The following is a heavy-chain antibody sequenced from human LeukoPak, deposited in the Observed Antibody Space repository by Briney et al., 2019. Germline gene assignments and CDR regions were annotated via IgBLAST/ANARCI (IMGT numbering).Heavy chain of an antibody. D-gene: IGHD3-22*01. Sequence: PGGTLRLSCAASGFTFSNYGMNWVRQAPGKGLEWVSALSSSGGSTYYADSVKGRFTISRDNSKNTLYLQMNSLRAEDTAVYYCARESVSYYYDSSGYRDWGQGTLVTVSS. J-gene: IGHJ4*02. CDR2: LSSSGGST. CDR3: ARESVSYYYDSSGYRD. CDR1: GFTFSNYG. V-gene: IGHV3-23*01.